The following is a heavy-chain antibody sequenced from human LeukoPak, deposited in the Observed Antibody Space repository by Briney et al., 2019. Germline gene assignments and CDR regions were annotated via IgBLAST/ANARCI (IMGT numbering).Heavy chain of an antibody. J-gene: IGHJ3*02. CDR2: VYRSGST. D-gene: IGHD3-3*01. V-gene: IGHV4-4*07. Sequence: SSEALSLTCTVSGGTISDSYWGWMRQSAGKGLEWIGRVYRSGSTNYNPSLKSRVVISVDTSKNQFSLKLSSVTAADTAVYYCARTDGEWPFFDIWGQGTMVTVSS. CDR3: ARTDGEWPFFDI. CDR1: GGTISDSY.